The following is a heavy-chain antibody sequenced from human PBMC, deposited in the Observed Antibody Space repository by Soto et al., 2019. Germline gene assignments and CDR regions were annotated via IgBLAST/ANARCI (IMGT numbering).Heavy chain of an antibody. CDR1: GGSISSSSYF. CDR2: IYYSGST. Sequence: SETLSLTCSVSGGSISSSSYFWGWIRQPPGKGLEWIGSIYYSGSTYYNPSLKSRVTVSVDTSKNQFSLKLSSVTAADTAVYYCASLNLSFDPWGQGTLVTVSS. CDR3: ASLNLSFDP. V-gene: IGHV4-39*01. J-gene: IGHJ5*02.